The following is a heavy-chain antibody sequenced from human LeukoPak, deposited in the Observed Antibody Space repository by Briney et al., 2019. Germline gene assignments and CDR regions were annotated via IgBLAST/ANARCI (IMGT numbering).Heavy chain of an antibody. CDR2: ITAYNGYT. J-gene: IGHJ3*02. CDR1: GYTFTSFG. V-gene: IGHV1-18*01. D-gene: IGHD4-17*01. Sequence: ASVKVSCNASGYTFTSFGISWLRQAPGQRLEWMGWITAYNGYTSYAQNLQGRVAMTTDTSTTTAYMELRSLRSDDTAVYYCARDNGDYVALDIWGQGTVVTVSS. CDR3: ARDNGDYVALDI.